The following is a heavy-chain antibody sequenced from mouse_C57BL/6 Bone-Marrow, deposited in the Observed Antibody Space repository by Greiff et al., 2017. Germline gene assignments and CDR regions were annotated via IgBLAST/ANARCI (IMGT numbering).Heavy chain of an antibody. CDR2: IDPSDSET. CDR3: ALIYDGYYVYFDY. Sequence: VQLQQPGAELVRPGSSVKLSCKASGYTFTSYWMHWAKQRPIQGLEWIGNIDPSDSETHYNQKFKDKATLTVDKSSSTAYMQLSSLTSEDSAVYYCALIYDGYYVYFDYWGQGTTLTVSS. D-gene: IGHD2-3*01. J-gene: IGHJ2*01. CDR1: GYTFTSYW. V-gene: IGHV1-52*01.